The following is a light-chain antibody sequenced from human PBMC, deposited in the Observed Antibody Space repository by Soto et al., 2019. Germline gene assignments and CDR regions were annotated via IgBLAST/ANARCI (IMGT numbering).Light chain of an antibody. V-gene: IGKV1-5*01. Sequence: DIQMTDSPSTLSASAGDRVTITCRASQSISSWLAWYQQKPGKAPKLLIYDASSLESGVPSRFSGSGSGTEFTLTITSLQPDDFATYYCQQYNSYPWTIGQGTKVDIK. CDR2: DAS. J-gene: IGKJ1*01. CDR3: QQYNSYPWT. CDR1: QSISSW.